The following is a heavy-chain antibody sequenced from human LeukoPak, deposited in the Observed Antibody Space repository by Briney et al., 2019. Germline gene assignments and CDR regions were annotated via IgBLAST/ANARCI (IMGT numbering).Heavy chain of an antibody. CDR1: GFTFSDYA. J-gene: IGHJ4*02. V-gene: IGHV3-33*01. D-gene: IGHD6-19*01. Sequence: PGGSLRLSCAAFGFTFSDYAMHWVRQAPGKGLEWLAAIWYDGSNKYYADSVKGRFTISRDNARNSLYLQMNSLRAEDTAVYYCARSGWESETSDYWGQGTLVTVSS. CDR2: IWYDGSNK. CDR3: ARSGWESETSDY.